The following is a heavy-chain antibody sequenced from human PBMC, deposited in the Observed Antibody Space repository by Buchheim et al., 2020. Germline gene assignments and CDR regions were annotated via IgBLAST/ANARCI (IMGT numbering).Heavy chain of an antibody. D-gene: IGHD6-13*01. CDR3: GRWIAAGGTYGMDV. Sequence: QLQLQESGPGLVKPSETLSLTCTVSGGSISGHYWSWIRQPPGKRLEWIGYIYYSGSTSYNPSLRSRATISVDTSNNQFSLKLTSMTTADTAVYYCGRWIAAGGTYGMDVWGQGTT. CDR2: IYYSGST. J-gene: IGHJ6*02. V-gene: IGHV4-59*11. CDR1: GGSISGHY.